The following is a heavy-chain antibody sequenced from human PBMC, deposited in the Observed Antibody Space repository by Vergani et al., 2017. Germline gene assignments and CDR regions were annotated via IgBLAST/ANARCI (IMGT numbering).Heavy chain of an antibody. CDR3: ARXGCSSTSCDMTPDY. J-gene: IGHJ4*02. CDR1: GGTFSSYA. Sequence: QVQLVQSGAEVKKPGSSVKVSCKASGGTFSSYAISWVRQAPGQGLEWMGGIIPIFGTANYAQKFQGKVTITADESTSTAYKELSSLRSDDTAVYYCARXGCSSTSCDMTPDYWGQGTLVTVSS. V-gene: IGHV1-69*13. D-gene: IGHD2-2*02. CDR2: IIPIFGTA.